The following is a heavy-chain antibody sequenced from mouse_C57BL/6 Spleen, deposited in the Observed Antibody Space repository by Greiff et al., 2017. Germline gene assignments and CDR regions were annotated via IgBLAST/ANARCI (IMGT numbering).Heavy chain of an antibody. D-gene: IGHD1-1*01. V-gene: IGHV1-69*01. CDR1: GYTFTSYW. Sequence: VKLQQPGAELVMPGASVKLSCKASGYTFTSYWMHWVKQRPGQGLEWIGEIDPSDSYTNYNQKFQGKSTLTVDKSSSTAYMQRSSLTSEDSAVYYCARSPSYGSSQVYYWGQGTTLSVSS. CDR2: IDPSDSYT. CDR3: ARSPSYGSSQVYY. J-gene: IGHJ2*01.